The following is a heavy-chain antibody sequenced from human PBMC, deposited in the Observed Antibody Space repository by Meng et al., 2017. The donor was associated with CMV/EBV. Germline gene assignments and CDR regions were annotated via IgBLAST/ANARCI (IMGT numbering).Heavy chain of an antibody. CDR1: GYTFTSYD. J-gene: IGHJ6*02. D-gene: IGHD6-13*01. CDR2: MNPNSGNT. V-gene: IGHV1-8*03. CDR3: ARMGQSYSSSWYAPYYYYYGMDV. Sequence: ASVEVSCKASGYTFTSYDINWVRQATGQGLEWMGWMNPNSGNTGYAQKFQGRVTITRNTSISTAYMELSSLRSKDTAVYYCARMGQSYSSSWYAPYYYYYGMDVWGQGTTVTVSS.